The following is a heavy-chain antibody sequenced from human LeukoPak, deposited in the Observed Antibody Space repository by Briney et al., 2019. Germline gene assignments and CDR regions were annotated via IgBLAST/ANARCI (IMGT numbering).Heavy chain of an antibody. CDR1: GFTFSTYD. CDR3: AKGGYFAFET. J-gene: IGHJ3*02. V-gene: IGHV3-23*01. D-gene: IGHD2-2*03. CDR2: INRSGRT. Sequence: GGSLRLSCAASGFTFSTYDMQWVRQAPGKGLEWVSGINRSGRTYYTDSVKGRFTISRDNSMNTLYLQMNSLRAEDTAVYYCAKGGYFAFETWGQGTMVAVSS.